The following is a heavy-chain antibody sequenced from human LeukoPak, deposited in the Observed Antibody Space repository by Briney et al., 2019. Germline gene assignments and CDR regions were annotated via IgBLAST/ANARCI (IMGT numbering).Heavy chain of an antibody. CDR2: ISAYNGNT. V-gene: IGHV1-18*01. Sequence: WASVKVSCKASGYTFTSYGISWVRQAPGQGLEWMGWISAYNGNTNYAQKLQGRVTMTTDTSTSTAYMELRSLRSDDTAVYYCVGGRDGYIYDAFDIWGQGTMVTVSS. CDR3: VGGRDGYIYDAFDI. CDR1: GYTFTSYG. D-gene: IGHD5-24*01. J-gene: IGHJ3*02.